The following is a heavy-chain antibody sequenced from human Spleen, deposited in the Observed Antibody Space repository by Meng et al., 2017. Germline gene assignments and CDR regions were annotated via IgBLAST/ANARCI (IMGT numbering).Heavy chain of an antibody. V-gene: IGHV3-33*08. Sequence: GESLKISCAASGFTFSSYGMNWVRQAPGKGLEWVAFIRCDGSHKYYADSVKGRFTISRDNSKNTLDLQMNSLRAEDTAVYFCARLSGGHLNTYYLDHWGQGTLVTVSS. J-gene: IGHJ4*02. CDR1: GFTFSSYG. CDR3: ARLSGGHLNTYYLDH. CDR2: IRCDGSHK. D-gene: IGHD1-26*01.